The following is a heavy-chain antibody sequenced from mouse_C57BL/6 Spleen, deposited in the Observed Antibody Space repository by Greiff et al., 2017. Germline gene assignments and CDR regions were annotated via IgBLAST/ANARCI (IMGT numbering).Heavy chain of an antibody. Sequence: EVHLVESGGGLVQPGGSLSLSCAASGFTFTDYYMSWVRQPPGKALEWLGFIRNKANGYTTEYSASVKGRFTISRDNSQSILYLQMNALRAEDSATYYCARSTMVTTGYFDVWGTGTTVTVSS. CDR3: ARSTMVTTGYFDV. J-gene: IGHJ1*03. CDR2: IRNKANGYTT. D-gene: IGHD2-2*01. V-gene: IGHV7-3*01. CDR1: GFTFTDYY.